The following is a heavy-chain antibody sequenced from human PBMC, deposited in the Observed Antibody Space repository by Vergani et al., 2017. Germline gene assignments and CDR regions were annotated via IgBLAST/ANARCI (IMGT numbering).Heavy chain of an antibody. CDR3: AGVGYYGSGSYYRAPYDY. Sequence: QVQLVESGGGVVQPGRSLRLSCAASGFTFSSYAMHWVRQAPGKGLEWVAVISYDGSNKYYADSVKGRFTISRDNSKNTLYLQMNSLRAEDTAVYYCAGVGYYGSGSYYRAPYDYWGQGTLVTVSS. CDR2: ISYDGSNK. CDR1: GFTFSSYA. V-gene: IGHV3-30-3*01. J-gene: IGHJ4*02. D-gene: IGHD3-10*01.